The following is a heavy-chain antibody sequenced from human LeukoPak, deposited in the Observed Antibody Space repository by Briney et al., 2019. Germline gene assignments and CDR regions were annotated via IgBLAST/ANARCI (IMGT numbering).Heavy chain of an antibody. Sequence: PGGSLRLSCAASGFTFSSYSMNWVRQAPGKGLEWVAVISYDGSNKYYADSVKGRFTISRDNSKNTLYLQMNSLRAEDTAVYYCAKERYYDSSGLSNYFDYWGQGTLVTVSS. CDR1: GFTFSSYS. CDR3: AKERYYDSSGLSNYFDY. J-gene: IGHJ4*02. V-gene: IGHV3-30*18. CDR2: ISYDGSNK. D-gene: IGHD3-22*01.